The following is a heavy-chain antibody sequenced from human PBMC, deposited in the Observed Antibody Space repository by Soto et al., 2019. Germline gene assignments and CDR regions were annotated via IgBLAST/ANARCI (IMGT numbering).Heavy chain of an antibody. CDR1: GFTFSSYS. J-gene: IGHJ6*03. V-gene: IGHV3-48*01. D-gene: IGHD2-2*01. CDR2: ISSSSSTI. CDR3: ARVGYCSSTSCYPSYYMDV. Sequence: PGGSLRLSCAASGFTFSSYSMNWVRQAPGKGLEWVSYISSSSSTIYYADSVKGRFTISRDNAKNSLYLQMNSLRAEDTAVYYCARVGYCSSTSCYPSYYMDVWGKGTTVTVSS.